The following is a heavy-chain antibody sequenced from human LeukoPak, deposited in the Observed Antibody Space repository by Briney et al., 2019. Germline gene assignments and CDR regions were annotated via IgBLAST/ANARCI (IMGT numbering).Heavy chain of an antibody. Sequence: GASVKVSCKASGGTFSSYAISWVRQAPGQGLEWMGGIIPIFGTANYAQKLQGRVTMTTDTSTSTAYMELRSLRSDDTAVYYCARDFCPLGYCSSTSWDAFDIWGQGTMVTVSS. CDR1: GGTFSSYA. V-gene: IGHV1-69*05. D-gene: IGHD2-2*01. J-gene: IGHJ3*02. CDR3: ARDFCPLGYCSSTSWDAFDI. CDR2: IIPIFGTA.